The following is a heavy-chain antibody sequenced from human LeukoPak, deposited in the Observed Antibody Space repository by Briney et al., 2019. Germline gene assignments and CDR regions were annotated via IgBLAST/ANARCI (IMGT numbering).Heavy chain of an antibody. D-gene: IGHD2-2*01. CDR2: INPNSGGT. Sequence: ASVKVSCKASGYTFTGYYMHWVRQAPGQGLEWMGWINPNSGGTNYAQKLQGRVTMTRDTSISTAYMELSRLRSDDTAVYYCARDSAYCSSTSCYPNYDAFDIWGQGTMVTVSS. CDR1: GYTFTGYY. V-gene: IGHV1-2*02. CDR3: ARDSAYCSSTSCYPNYDAFDI. J-gene: IGHJ3*02.